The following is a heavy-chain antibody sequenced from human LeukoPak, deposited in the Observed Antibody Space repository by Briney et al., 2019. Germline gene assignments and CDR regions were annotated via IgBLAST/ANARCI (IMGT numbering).Heavy chain of an antibody. V-gene: IGHV1-8*01. CDR2: MNPNSGNT. CDR3: ARDLYGDYVPDAFDI. D-gene: IGHD4-17*01. J-gene: IGHJ3*02. CDR1: GYTFTSYD. Sequence: ASVKVSCKASGYTFTSYDINWVRQATGQGLEWMGWMNPNSGNTGYAQKFQGRVTMTRNTSISTAYMELSSLRSEDTAVYYYARDLYGDYVPDAFDIWGQGTMVTVSS.